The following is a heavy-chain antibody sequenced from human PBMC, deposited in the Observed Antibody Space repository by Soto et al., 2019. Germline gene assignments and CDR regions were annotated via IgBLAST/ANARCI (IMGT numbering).Heavy chain of an antibody. CDR3: ARDPHYYGSGSYYRGFMDYYGMDV. J-gene: IGHJ6*02. CDR1: GYTFTGYY. V-gene: IGHV1-2*04. D-gene: IGHD3-10*01. CDR2: INPNSGGT. Sequence: ASVKVSCKASGYTFTGYYMHWVRQAPGQGLEWMGWINPNSGGTNYAQKFQGWVTMTRDTSISTAYMELSRLRSDDTAVYYCARDPHYYGSGSYYRGFMDYYGMDVWGQGTTVTVSS.